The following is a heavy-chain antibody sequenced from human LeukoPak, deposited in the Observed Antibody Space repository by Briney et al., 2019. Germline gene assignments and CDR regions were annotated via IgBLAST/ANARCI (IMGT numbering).Heavy chain of an antibody. CDR3: ARTATYYYDSSGTPDAFDI. Sequence: GASVKVSCKASGGTFSSYAISWVRQAPGQGLEWMGWINPNSGGTNCAQKFQGWVTMTRDTSISTAYMELSRLRSDDTAVYYCARTATYYYDSSGTPDAFDIWGQGTMVTVSS. J-gene: IGHJ3*02. V-gene: IGHV1-2*04. CDR2: INPNSGGT. D-gene: IGHD3-22*01. CDR1: GGTFSSYA.